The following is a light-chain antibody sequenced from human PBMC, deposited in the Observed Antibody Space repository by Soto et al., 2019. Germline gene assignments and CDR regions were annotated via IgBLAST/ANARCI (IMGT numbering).Light chain of an antibody. CDR3: QSYDSSLSGYV. CDR1: SSSIGPTYD. J-gene: IGLJ1*01. V-gene: IGLV1-40*01. Sequence: QSVLTQPPSVSGAPGQRVTISCTGSSSSIGPTYDVHWYQQLPGTAPKLLIYANTNRPSGVPDRFSGSKSGTSASLAITGLQAEDEADYFCQSYDSSLSGYVFGTGTKVTVL. CDR2: ANT.